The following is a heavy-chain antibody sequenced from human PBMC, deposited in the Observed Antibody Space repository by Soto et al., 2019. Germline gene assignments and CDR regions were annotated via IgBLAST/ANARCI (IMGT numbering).Heavy chain of an antibody. CDR1: GYTFTSYG. Sequence: QVQLVQSGAEVKKPGASVKVSCKASGYTFTSYGISWVRQAPGQGPEWMGWISAYNGNTNYAQKLQGRVTMTTDTSTSTAYMELRSLRSDDTAVYYCARMLAGEPFGVVISGVIHYYYGMDVWGQGTTVTVSS. V-gene: IGHV1-18*04. J-gene: IGHJ6*02. CDR2: ISAYNGNT. D-gene: IGHD3-3*01. CDR3: ARMLAGEPFGVVISGVIHYYYGMDV.